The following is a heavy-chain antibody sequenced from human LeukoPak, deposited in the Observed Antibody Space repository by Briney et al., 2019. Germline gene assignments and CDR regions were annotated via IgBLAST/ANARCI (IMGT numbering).Heavy chain of an antibody. CDR3: ARDGGAFDP. CDR1: GGSISSYY. Sequence: SETLSLTCTVSGGSISSYYWSWIRQPPGKGLEWIGYIYYSGSTNYNASLQGRVTISVDTSKNQFSLKLSSVTAADTAVYYCARDGGAFDPWGQGTLVTVSS. J-gene: IGHJ5*02. D-gene: IGHD3-16*01. CDR2: IYYSGST. V-gene: IGHV4-59*12.